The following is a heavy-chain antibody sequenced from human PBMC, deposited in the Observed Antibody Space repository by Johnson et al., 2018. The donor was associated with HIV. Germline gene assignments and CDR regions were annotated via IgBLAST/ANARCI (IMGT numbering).Heavy chain of an antibody. Sequence: VQVVESGGGLVQPGGSLRLSCASSGFTFTNAWMSSLRQAPGKGLEWVAFISYDGSNQSYVGSVKGRFTISKDNAKNSLYLQMNSLRAEDTAVYYCARGRGALDIWGQGTKVTVSS. CDR1: GFTFTNAW. J-gene: IGHJ3*02. D-gene: IGHD3-16*01. CDR3: ARGRGALDI. CDR2: ISYDGSNQ. V-gene: IGHV3-7*03.